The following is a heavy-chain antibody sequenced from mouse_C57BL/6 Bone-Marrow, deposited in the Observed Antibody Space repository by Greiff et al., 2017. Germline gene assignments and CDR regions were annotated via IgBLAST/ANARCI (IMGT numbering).Heavy chain of an antibody. J-gene: IGHJ1*03. CDR3: AREGSYWYFDV. CDR1: GYTFTSYG. Sequence: VKLVESGAELARPGASVKLSCTASGYTFTSYGISWVKQRTGQGLEWIGEIYPRSGNTYYNEKFKGQATLTADKSSSTAYMELRSLTSEDSAVYFCAREGSYWYFDVGGTGTTVTVSS. CDR2: IYPRSGNT. V-gene: IGHV1-81*01.